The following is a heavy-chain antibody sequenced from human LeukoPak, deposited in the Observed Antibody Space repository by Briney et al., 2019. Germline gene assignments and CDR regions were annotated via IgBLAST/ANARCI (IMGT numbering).Heavy chain of an antibody. CDR3: TTVGAVAASISH. V-gene: IGHV3-15*01. D-gene: IGHD6-19*01. CDR1: GFTFSSHA. Sequence: GGSLRLSCAASGFTFSSHAMSWVRQAPGKGLEWVGRIKSKTDGGTTDYAAPAKGRFTISRDDSKNTLYLQMNSLKTEDTAVYYCTTVGAVAASISHWGQGTLVTVSS. J-gene: IGHJ4*02. CDR2: IKSKTDGGTT.